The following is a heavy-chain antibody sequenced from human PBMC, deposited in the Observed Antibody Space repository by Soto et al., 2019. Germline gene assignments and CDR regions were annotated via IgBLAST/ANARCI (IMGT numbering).Heavy chain of an antibody. D-gene: IGHD5-18*01. J-gene: IGHJ4*02. CDR3: AYERGYSYEFDY. CDR1: GFSLSTSGVG. CDR2: IYWDDDK. Sequence: QITLKESGPTLVKPTQTLTLTCTFSGFSLSTSGVGVGWILQPPGKALEWLALIYWDDDKRYSPSLKSRLTITKDTSKNQVVRTMTKMDPVDTATYYCAYERGYSYEFDYWGQGTLVTGSS. V-gene: IGHV2-5*02.